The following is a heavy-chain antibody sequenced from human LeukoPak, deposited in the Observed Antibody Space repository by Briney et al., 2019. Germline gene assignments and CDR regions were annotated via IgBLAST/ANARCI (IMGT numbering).Heavy chain of an antibody. CDR3: ATYPHSVAGDV. V-gene: IGHV3-7*01. Sequence: VGSLRLSCAASGFTFSVSWMSWVRQAPGKGLEWVANMNQDGSEKDYVDSVKGRFTISRDNARNSLYLQMGSLRDEDTAVYDCATYPHSVAGDVWGQGTTVTVSS. CDR2: MNQDGSEK. D-gene: IGHD4-23*01. J-gene: IGHJ6*02. CDR1: GFTFSVSW.